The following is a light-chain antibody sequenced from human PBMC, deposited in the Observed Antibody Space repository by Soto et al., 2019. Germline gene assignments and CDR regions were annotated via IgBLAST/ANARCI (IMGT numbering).Light chain of an antibody. CDR1: QSVSSY. CDR3: QQRSNLPPLT. V-gene: IGKV3-11*01. Sequence: EIVLTQYPATLSLSPGERATLSCRASQSVSSYLAWYQQKPGQAPRLLIYDASNRATGIPARFSGSGSGTDFTLTIISLEPADFAVYYCQQRSNLPPLTFGQGTRLEIK. CDR2: DAS. J-gene: IGKJ5*01.